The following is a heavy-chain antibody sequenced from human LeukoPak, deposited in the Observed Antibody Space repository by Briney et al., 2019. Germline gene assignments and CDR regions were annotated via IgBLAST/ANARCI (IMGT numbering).Heavy chain of an antibody. J-gene: IGHJ4*02. Sequence: GGSLRLVCVASGFTVSNNYVGCVRHAAGKGRGCVSVIYSGSTTYYADSVKGRFTIYRDNCKNTLYLQMNNLRAEDTAVYYCARGPCYCSSTRCYDYWGQGTLVTVSS. CDR1: GFTVSNNY. CDR3: ARGPCYCSSTRCYDY. D-gene: IGHD2-2*01. CDR2: IYSGSTT. V-gene: IGHV3-66*01.